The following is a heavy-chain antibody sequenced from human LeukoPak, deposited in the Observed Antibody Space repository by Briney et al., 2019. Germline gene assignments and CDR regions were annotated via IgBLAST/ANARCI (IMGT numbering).Heavy chain of an antibody. D-gene: IGHD6-13*01. Sequence: PGGSLRLSCEASGFTFNNYWMSWFRQAPGKGLEWVAFLRKDGYNTKYADSVKGRFTISRDTSNKMVYLQMNSLRTEDMAVYYCAKDRAGNSWNFDYWGQGTLVAVSS. CDR2: LRKDGYNT. CDR1: GFTFNNYW. V-gene: IGHV3-30*02. CDR3: AKDRAGNSWNFDY. J-gene: IGHJ4*02.